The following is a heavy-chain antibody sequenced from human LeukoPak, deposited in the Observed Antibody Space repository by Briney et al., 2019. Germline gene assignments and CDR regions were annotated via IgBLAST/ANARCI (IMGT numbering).Heavy chain of an antibody. CDR2: INPSSGGT. Sequence: ASVKVSCKASGYTFTGYYMHWVRQAPGQGLEWMGWINPSSGGTNYAQKFQGRVTMTRDTSISTAYMELSRLRSDDTAVYYCARDTIFGPTAWFDPWGQGTLVTVSS. D-gene: IGHD3-3*01. J-gene: IGHJ5*02. CDR3: ARDTIFGPTAWFDP. CDR1: GYTFTGYY. V-gene: IGHV1-2*02.